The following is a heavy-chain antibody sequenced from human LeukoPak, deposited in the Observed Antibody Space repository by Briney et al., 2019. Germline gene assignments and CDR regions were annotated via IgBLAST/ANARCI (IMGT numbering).Heavy chain of an antibody. CDR3: ARDGVTMVRGVTNWFDP. CDR2: IYTSWST. D-gene: IGHD3-10*01. V-gene: IGHV4-4*07. J-gene: IGHJ5*02. CDR1: GGSISSYY. Sequence: SETLSLTCTVSGGSISSYYWSWIRQPAGKGLEWIGRIYTSWSTNYNPSLKSRVTISVDTSKHQFSLKLSSVTAADTAVDYCARDGVTMVRGVTNWFDPWGQGTLVTVSS.